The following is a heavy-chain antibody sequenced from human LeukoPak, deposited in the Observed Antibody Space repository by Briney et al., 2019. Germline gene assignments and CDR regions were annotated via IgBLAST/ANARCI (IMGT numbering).Heavy chain of an antibody. CDR2: IIPIFGTA. J-gene: IGHJ4*02. CDR1: GGTFSSHA. CDR3: ARASCRIRGSSPFDY. D-gene: IGHD3-10*01. V-gene: IGHV1-69*13. Sequence: SVKVSCKASGGTFSSHAISWVRQAPGQGLEWMGGIIPIFGTANYAQKFQGRVTITADESTSTAYMELSSLRSEDTAVYYCARASCRIRGSSPFDYWGQGTLVTVSS.